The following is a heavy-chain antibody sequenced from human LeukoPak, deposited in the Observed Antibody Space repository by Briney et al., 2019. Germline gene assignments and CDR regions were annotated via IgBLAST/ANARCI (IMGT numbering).Heavy chain of an antibody. J-gene: IGHJ6*04. CDR1: GVTFSSYA. CDR3: AKTVAVAGTPPDV. Sequence: PGRSLRLSCAAYGVTFSSYAMHWVRQAPGKGLEWVAVISYDGSKKYYADSVKGRFTISRDNSKNTLYLQMNSLRAEDTAVYYCAKTVAVAGTPPDVWGKGTTVTVSS. D-gene: IGHD6-19*01. V-gene: IGHV3-30-3*02. CDR2: ISYDGSKK.